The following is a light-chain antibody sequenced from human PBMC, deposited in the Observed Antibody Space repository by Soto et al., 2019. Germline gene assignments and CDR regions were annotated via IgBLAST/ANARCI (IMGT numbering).Light chain of an antibody. CDR2: DDG. J-gene: IGLJ2*01. V-gene: IGLV3-21*02. Sequence: SYELTQPPSVSVAPGQTARITCGGNNIGSKSVHWYQQKPGQAPVLVVYDDGDRPSVIPERFSGSNSGNTATLTISRVEAGDEADYYCQVWDSSSDHPVFGGGTKLTVL. CDR3: QVWDSSSDHPV. CDR1: NIGSKS.